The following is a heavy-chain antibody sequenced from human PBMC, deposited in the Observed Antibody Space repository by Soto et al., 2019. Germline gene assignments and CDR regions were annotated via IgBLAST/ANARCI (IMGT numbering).Heavy chain of an antibody. J-gene: IGHJ4*02. CDR3: ARVIIAAAGNDY. CDR1: GFTFSSYE. Sequence: PGGSLRLSCAASGFTFSSYEMNWVRQAPGKGLEWVSHISPSSTIYYADSVKGRFTISRDNAKNSLYLQMNSLRAEDTAVYYCARVIIAAAGNDYWGQGTLVTVSS. V-gene: IGHV3-48*03. D-gene: IGHD6-13*01. CDR2: ISPSSTI.